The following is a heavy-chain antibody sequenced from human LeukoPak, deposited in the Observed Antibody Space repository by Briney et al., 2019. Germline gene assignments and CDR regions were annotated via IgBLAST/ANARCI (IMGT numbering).Heavy chain of an antibody. V-gene: IGHV3-43D*03. D-gene: IGHD3-22*01. CDR3: AKDHNYYDSSGMLDY. CDR2: ISWDGGST. CDR1: GFTFDDYA. Sequence: PGGSLRLSCAASGFTFDDYAMHWVRQAPGKGLEWVSLISWDGGSTYYADSVKGRFTISRDNSKNSLYLQMNSLRAEDTALYYCAKDHNYYDSSGMLDYWGQGTLVTVSS. J-gene: IGHJ4*02.